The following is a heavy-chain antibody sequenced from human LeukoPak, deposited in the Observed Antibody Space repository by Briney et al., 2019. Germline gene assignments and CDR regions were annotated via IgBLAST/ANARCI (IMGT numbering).Heavy chain of an antibody. V-gene: IGHV3-23*01. CDR1: GFTISSNY. J-gene: IGHJ4*02. CDR2: ITGGGDTT. CDR3: ARAKGSSGYYQLPIDY. Sequence: PGGSLRLSCAASGFTISSNYMRWVRQAPGKGLEGVSGITGGGDTTHHADSVKGRFTIFRDNSKNTLFLQMNSLRVEDTALYYCARAKGSSGYYQLPIDYWGQGILVTVSS. D-gene: IGHD3-22*01.